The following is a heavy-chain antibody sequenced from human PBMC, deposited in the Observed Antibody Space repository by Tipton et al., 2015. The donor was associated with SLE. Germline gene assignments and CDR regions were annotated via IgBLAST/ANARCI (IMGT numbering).Heavy chain of an antibody. V-gene: IGHV4-39*01. CDR2: IYYSGST. D-gene: IGHD4-17*01. CDR1: GFTFSSYE. Sequence: LRLSCAASGFTFSSYEMNWIRQPPGKGLEWIGNIYYSGSTYYNPSLKSRVTISVDTSKNQFSLKLRSVTAADTAVYYCARPSDYGDGFDIWGQGTMVTVSS. CDR3: ARPSDYGDGFDI. J-gene: IGHJ3*02.